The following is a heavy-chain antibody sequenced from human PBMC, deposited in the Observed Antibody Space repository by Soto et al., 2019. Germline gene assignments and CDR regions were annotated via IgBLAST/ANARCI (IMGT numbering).Heavy chain of an antibody. CDR2: ISGSGGST. J-gene: IGHJ3*02. CDR1: GFIFSTSA. D-gene: IGHD3-10*01. CDR3: AKVEGSGSYGAFDI. Sequence: GGSLRLSCAASGFIFSTSAMSWVRQAPGEGLEWVSGISGSGGSTYYGDSVKGRFTISRDNSKNTLYLQMNSLRVEDTAVYYCAKVEGSGSYGAFDIWGQGTMVTVSS. V-gene: IGHV3-23*01.